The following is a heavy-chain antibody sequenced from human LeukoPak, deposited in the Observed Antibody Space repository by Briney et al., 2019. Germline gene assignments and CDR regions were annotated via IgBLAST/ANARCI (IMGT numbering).Heavy chain of an antibody. CDR3: AKDAAPAGRTYWYFDL. CDR2: ISSGSSTI. D-gene: IGHD3-10*01. CDR1: GFSFSYYS. J-gene: IGHJ2*01. Sequence: GGSLRLSCATSGFSFSYYSMNWLRQAPGKGLEWISYISSGSSTIYYADSVKGRFTISRDNAKNSLYLQMNSLRDEDTALYYCAKDAAPAGRTYWYFDLWGRGTLVTASS. V-gene: IGHV3-48*02.